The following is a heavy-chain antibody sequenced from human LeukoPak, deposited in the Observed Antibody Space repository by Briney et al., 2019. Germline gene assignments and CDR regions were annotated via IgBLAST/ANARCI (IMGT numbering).Heavy chain of an antibody. CDR3: AKYSSSWYYFDY. V-gene: IGHV3-21*04. J-gene: IGHJ4*02. CDR2: ITTSTTVPHI. CDR1: GFTFSTYS. Sequence: PGESLRLSCAASGFTFSTYSMNWVRQAPGRGLEWVSSITTSTTVPHIFYADSVKGRFTISRDNSKNTLYLQMNSLRAEDTAVYYCAKYSSSWYYFDYWGQGTLVTVSS. D-gene: IGHD6-13*01.